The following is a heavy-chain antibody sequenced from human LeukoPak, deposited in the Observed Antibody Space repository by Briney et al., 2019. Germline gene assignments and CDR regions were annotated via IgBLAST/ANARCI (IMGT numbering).Heavy chain of an antibody. CDR3: ARDYYGSGSYLASHFDY. D-gene: IGHD3-10*01. Sequence: PGGSLRLSCAASGFTFSSYSMNWVRQAPGKGLEWVSSISSSSSYIYYSDSVKGRFTISRDNAKNSLYLQMNSLRAEDTAVYYCARDYYGSGSYLASHFDYWGQGTLVTVSS. CDR2: ISSSSSYI. V-gene: IGHV3-21*01. CDR1: GFTFSSYS. J-gene: IGHJ4*02.